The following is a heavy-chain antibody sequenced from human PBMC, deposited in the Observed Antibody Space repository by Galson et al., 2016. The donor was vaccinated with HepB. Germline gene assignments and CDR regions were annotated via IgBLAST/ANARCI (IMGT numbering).Heavy chain of an antibody. J-gene: IGHJ4*02. Sequence: INSYYWTRIRLPPGKGLEWIGHISHSGDTKYSPSLRSRVYISVDTARNQFSLRLSSVTTADTAVYYCASTYAGNRPFDYWGQGTLVTVSS. CDR3: ASTYAGNRPFDY. CDR2: ISHSGDT. CDR1: INSYY. V-gene: IGHV4-59*01. D-gene: IGHD4-23*01.